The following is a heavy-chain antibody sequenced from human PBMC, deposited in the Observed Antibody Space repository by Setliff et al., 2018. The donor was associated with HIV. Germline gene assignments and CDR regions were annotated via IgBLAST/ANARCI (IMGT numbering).Heavy chain of an antibody. CDR3: ARQSGDIAVAGLVYYYYYYYMDV. Sequence: SETLSLTCAVYGESFSGYFWSWIRQAPAKGLEWIGTLYDTGRTYYNPPLKSRVTISVDTSKNQFSLKLSSVTAADTAAYYCARQSGDIAVAGLVYYYYYYYMDVWGKGTTVTVSS. D-gene: IGHD6-19*01. CDR1: GESFSGYF. V-gene: IGHV4-34*01. CDR2: LYDTGRT. J-gene: IGHJ6*03.